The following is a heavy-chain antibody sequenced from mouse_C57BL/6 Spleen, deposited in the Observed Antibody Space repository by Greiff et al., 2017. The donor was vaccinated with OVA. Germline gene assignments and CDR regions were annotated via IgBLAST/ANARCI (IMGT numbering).Heavy chain of an antibody. J-gene: IGHJ4*01. CDR1: GYTFTSYW. D-gene: IGHD3-1*01. CDR2: IHPSDSDT. CDR3: AIDGSRRAGMDY. V-gene: IGHV1-74*01. Sequence: QVQLQQPGAELVKPGASVKVSCKASGYTFTSYWMHWVKQRPGQGLEWIGRIHPSDSDTNYNQKFKGQATLTVAKSSSTAYMQLSSLTSEDSAVYYCAIDGSRRAGMDYWGPGTSVTVSS.